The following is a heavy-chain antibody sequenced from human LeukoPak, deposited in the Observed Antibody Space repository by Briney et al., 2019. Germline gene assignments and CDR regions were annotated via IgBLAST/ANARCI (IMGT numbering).Heavy chain of an antibody. Sequence: GGSLRLSCAASGFSFSGHSMNWVRQAPGRGLEWVAFISDSGSPIYYADSVRGRFTISKDNADNPLYLQMNSLRAEDSAVYFCARNKRASQYYFDYWGQGALVTVSS. D-gene: IGHD2-2*01. CDR1: GFSFSGHS. CDR2: ISDSGSPI. J-gene: IGHJ4*02. CDR3: ARNKRASQYYFDY. V-gene: IGHV3-48*01.